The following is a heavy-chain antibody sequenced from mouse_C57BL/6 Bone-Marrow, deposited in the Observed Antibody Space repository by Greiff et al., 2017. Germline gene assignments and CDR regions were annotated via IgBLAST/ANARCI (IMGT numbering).Heavy chain of an antibody. CDR3: ARCYYGSSYGFYAMDY. Sequence: VQLQQSGAELVKPGASVTMSCKASGYTFTSYWITWVKQRPGQGLEWIGDIYPGSGSTNYNEKFKSKATLTVDTSSSTAYMQLSSLTSEDSAVYYCARCYYGSSYGFYAMDYWGQGTSVTVSS. CDR2: IYPGSGST. V-gene: IGHV1-55*01. D-gene: IGHD1-1*01. CDR1: GYTFTSYW. J-gene: IGHJ4*01.